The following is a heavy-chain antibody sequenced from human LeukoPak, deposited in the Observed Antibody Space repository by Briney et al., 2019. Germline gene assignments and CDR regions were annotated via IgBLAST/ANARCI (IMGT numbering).Heavy chain of an antibody. J-gene: IGHJ4*02. Sequence: SVKVSCKASGGTFSSYAISWVRQAPGQGLEWMGGIIPIFGTANYAQKFQGRVTITADESTSTAYMELSSLRSEDTAVYYCARARSTILGVVIIQYYFDYWGQGTLVTVSS. CDR1: GGTFSSYA. CDR3: ARARSTILGVVIIQYYFDY. D-gene: IGHD3-3*01. CDR2: IIPIFGTA. V-gene: IGHV1-69*13.